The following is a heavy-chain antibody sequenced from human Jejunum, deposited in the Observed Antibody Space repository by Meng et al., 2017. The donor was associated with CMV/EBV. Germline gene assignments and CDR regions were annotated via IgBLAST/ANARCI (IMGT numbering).Heavy chain of an antibody. V-gene: IGHV1-2*02. CDR2: INPYSGSP. J-gene: IGHJ4*02. CDR3: AKSRNNWSNGFYFDQ. D-gene: IGHD1/OR15-1a*01. CDR1: IFIVYY. Sequence: IFIVYYLHWLRPAPGEGLEWMGWINPYSGSPIYAQKFQGRVTLTSDTSVSTAYMELSDLRSDDTAVYYCAKSRNNWSNGFYFDQWGRGTLVTVSS.